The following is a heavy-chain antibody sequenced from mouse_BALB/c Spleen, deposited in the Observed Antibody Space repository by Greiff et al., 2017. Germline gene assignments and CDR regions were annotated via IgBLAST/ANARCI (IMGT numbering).Heavy chain of an antibody. CDR1: GFTFSSYT. J-gene: IGHJ2*01. CDR3: TRGKDY. Sequence: EVKLMESGGGLVKPGGSLKLSCAASGFTFSSYTMSWVRQTPEKRLEWVATISSGGSYTYYPDSVKGRFTISRDNAKNTLYLQMSSLKSEDTAMYYCTRGKDYWGQGTTLTVSS. CDR2: ISSGGSYT. V-gene: IGHV5-6-4*01.